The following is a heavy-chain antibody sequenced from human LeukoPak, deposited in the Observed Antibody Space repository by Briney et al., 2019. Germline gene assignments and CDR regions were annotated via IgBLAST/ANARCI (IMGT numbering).Heavy chain of an antibody. J-gene: IGHJ3*02. CDR1: GFTFSSHW. Sequence: PGGSLRLSCAASGFTFSSHWMHWVRQAPGKGLVWVSRINNDGSTTTYADSVKGRFTISRDNAKNTLYLQMDSLGAEDTAVYYCARHHGDYYAFDIWGQGTMATVSS. V-gene: IGHV3-74*03. CDR2: INNDGSTT. D-gene: IGHD4-17*01. CDR3: ARHHGDYYAFDI.